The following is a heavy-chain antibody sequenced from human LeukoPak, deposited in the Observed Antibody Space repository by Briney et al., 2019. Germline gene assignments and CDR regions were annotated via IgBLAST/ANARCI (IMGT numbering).Heavy chain of an antibody. V-gene: IGHV4-59*01. CDR1: GGYISSYY. J-gene: IGHJ4*02. D-gene: IGHD1-1*01. CDR3: ARVGTGNFDY. CDR2: IYYTGGS. Sequence: SETLSLTCTVSGGYISSYYWSWIRQPPGKGLEWIGYIYYTGGSNYNPSLKSRVTISIDTSKNQFSLRLSSVTAADTAVYYCARVGTGNFDYWGQGTLVTVSS.